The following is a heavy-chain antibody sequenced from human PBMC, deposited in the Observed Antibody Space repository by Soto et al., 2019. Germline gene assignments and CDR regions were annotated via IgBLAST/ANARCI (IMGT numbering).Heavy chain of an antibody. V-gene: IGHV3-15*01. J-gene: IGHJ4*02. D-gene: IGHD1-1*01. CDR2: IKSKTDGGTI. Sequence: LRLSCAASGFSFTNAWMSWVRQAPGKGLEWIGHIKSKTDGGTIDYAAPVKGRFTISKDDSKNTLYLQINSLKTEETAVYYCTTDGGRSHEPETAYWGQGTLVTVSS. CDR1: GFSFTNAW. CDR3: TTDGGRSHEPETAY.